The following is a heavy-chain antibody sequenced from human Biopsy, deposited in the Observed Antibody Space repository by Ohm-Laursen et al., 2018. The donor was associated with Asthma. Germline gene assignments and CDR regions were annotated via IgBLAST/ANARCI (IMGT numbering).Heavy chain of an antibody. V-gene: IGHV1-3*04. J-gene: IGHJ3*01. D-gene: IGHD3-9*01. CDR3: ARTYYDFLTGQVKDVFGV. CDR2: VNTGNGDT. CDR1: GYNLISFA. Sequence: ASVKVSCKVSGYNLISFAIHWVRQAPGQRLEWMGWVNTGNGDTKYSQKFQGRVTITRGTSASTAYMELRSLRSEDTATYYCARTYYDFLTGQVKDVFGVWGQGTMVTVSS.